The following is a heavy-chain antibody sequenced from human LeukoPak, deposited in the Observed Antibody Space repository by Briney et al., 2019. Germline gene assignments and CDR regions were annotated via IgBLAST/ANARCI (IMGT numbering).Heavy chain of an antibody. CDR1: GFTFSSYW. Sequence: GGSLRLSCAASGFTFSSYWMSWVRQAPGKGLEWVANIKQDGSEKYYADSVKGRFTISRDNAKDSLYLQMNSLRAEDTAVYYCARGSSLGYCTNGVCYFDYWGQGTLVTVSS. V-gene: IGHV3-7*01. J-gene: IGHJ4*02. D-gene: IGHD2-8*01. CDR3: ARGSSLGYCTNGVCYFDY. CDR2: IKQDGSEK.